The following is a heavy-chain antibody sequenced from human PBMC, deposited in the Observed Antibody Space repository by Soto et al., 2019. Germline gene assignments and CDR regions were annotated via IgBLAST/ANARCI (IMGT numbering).Heavy chain of an antibody. CDR1: GGTFSSYA. D-gene: IGHD2-21*02. V-gene: IGHV1-69*01. CDR2: MIPIFGTA. Sequence: QVQLVQSGAEVKKPGSSVKVSCKASGGTFSSYAISWVRQAPGQGLEWMGGMIPIFGTANYAQKFQGRVTITADESTSTAYMELSSLRSDDTAVYYCARREGVYEVTPKNGMEVWGHGTTVTVSS. J-gene: IGHJ6*02. CDR3: ARREGVYEVTPKNGMEV.